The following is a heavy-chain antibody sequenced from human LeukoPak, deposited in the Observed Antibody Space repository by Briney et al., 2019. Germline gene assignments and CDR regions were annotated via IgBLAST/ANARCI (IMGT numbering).Heavy chain of an antibody. D-gene: IGHD4-17*01. CDR1: GFTFSSYG. V-gene: IGHV3-30*03. Sequence: GGSLRLSCAASGFTFSSYGMHWVRQAPGKGLEWVAVISYDGSNKYYADSVKGRFTISRDNSKNTLYLQMGSLRAEDMAVYYCARSPNYGDYDDYYYYMDVWGKGTTVTVSS. CDR3: ARSPNYGDYDDYYYYMDV. J-gene: IGHJ6*03. CDR2: ISYDGSNK.